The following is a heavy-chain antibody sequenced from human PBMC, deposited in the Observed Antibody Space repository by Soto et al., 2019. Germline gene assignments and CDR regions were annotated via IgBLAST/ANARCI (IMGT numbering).Heavy chain of an antibody. CDR1: GGSISSYY. CDR2: IYYSGST. CDR3: GSSSGWTWTFDY. Sequence: SETLSLTCTVSGGSISSYYWSWIRQPPGKGLEWIGYIYYSGSTNYNPSLKSRVTISVDTSKNQFSLKLSSVTAADTAVYYCGSSSGWTWTFDYWGQGTLVTVSS. V-gene: IGHV4-59*08. D-gene: IGHD6-19*01. J-gene: IGHJ4*02.